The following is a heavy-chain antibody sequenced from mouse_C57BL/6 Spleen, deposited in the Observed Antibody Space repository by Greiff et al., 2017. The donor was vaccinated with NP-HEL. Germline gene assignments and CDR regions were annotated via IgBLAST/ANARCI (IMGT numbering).Heavy chain of an antibody. CDR3: ARGDYVRLGFAY. V-gene: IGHV1-82*01. D-gene: IGHD2-4*01. J-gene: IGHJ3*01. Sequence: QVQLQQSGPELVKPGASVKISCKASGYAFSSSWMNWVKQRPGKGLEWIGRIYPGDGDTNYNGKFKGKATLTADKSSSTAYMQLSSLTSEDSAVYFCARGDYVRLGFAYWGQGTLVTVSA. CDR2: IYPGDGDT. CDR1: GYAFSSSW.